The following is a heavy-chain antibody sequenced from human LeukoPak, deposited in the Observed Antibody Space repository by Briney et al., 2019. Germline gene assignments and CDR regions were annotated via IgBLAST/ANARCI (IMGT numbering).Heavy chain of an antibody. CDR3: ARGPYDGTFYFDS. CDR2: FDPGDDET. D-gene: IGHD3-16*01. J-gene: IGHJ4*02. V-gene: IGHV1-24*01. CDR1: GYSLSELS. Sequence: ASVKVSCKVSGYSLSELSTHWVRQAPGQGLEWMGGFDPGDDETIYAQKFQGRVTITADTSTSTAYMELSSLTSEDTAVYFCARGPYDGTFYFDSWGQGTLVTVSS.